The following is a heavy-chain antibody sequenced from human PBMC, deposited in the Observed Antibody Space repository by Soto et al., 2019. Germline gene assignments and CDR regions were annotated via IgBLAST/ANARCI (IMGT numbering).Heavy chain of an antibody. CDR1: GFTFSSYS. D-gene: IGHD4-17*01. CDR2: ISSSSSYI. CDR3: ARDGDYGATFDY. V-gene: IGHV3-21*01. J-gene: IGHJ4*02. Sequence: EVQLVESGGGLVKPGGSLRLSCAASGFTFSSYSMNWVRQAPGKGLEWVSSISSSSSYIYYADSVKGRFTISRDNAKNSLYLQMNSLRAEDTAVYYCARDGDYGATFDYWGQGTLVTVSS.